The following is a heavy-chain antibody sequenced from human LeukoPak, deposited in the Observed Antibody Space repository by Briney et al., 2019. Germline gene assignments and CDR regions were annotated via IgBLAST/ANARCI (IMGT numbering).Heavy chain of an antibody. CDR3: ARGLGIREWLLYTDRPFDY. V-gene: IGHV7-4-1*02. CDR2: INTNTGNP. Sequence: ASVKVSCKASGYTFTSYDINWVRQAPGQGLEWMGWINTNTGNPTYAQGFTGRFVFSLDTSVSTAYLQISSLKAEDTAVYYCARGLGIREWLLYTDRPFDYWGQGTLVTVSS. D-gene: IGHD3-3*01. CDR1: GYTFTSYD. J-gene: IGHJ4*02.